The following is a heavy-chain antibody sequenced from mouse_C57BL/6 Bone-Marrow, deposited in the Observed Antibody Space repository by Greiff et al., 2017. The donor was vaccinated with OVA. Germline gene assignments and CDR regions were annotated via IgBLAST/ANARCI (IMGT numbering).Heavy chain of an antibody. V-gene: IGHV1-15*01. CDR2: IDPETGGT. CDR1: GYTFTDYE. CDR3: TRSDGYDSWFAY. D-gene: IGHD2-2*01. Sequence: VHLVESGAELVRPGASVTLSCKASGYTFTDYEMHWVKQTPVHGLEWIGAIDPETGGTAYNQKFKGKAILTADKSSSTAYMELRSLTSEDSAVYYCTRSDGYDSWFAYWGQGTLVTVSA. J-gene: IGHJ3*01.